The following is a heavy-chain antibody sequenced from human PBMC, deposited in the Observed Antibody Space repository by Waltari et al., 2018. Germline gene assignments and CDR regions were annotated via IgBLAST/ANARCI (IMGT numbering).Heavy chain of an antibody. J-gene: IGHJ6*04. CDR3: ATHKTVDTAIWDV. V-gene: IGHV1-69-2*01. D-gene: IGHD5-18*01. Sequence: EVQLVQSGAEVKKPGATVKISCKVSGYTFTDYYMHWVQQAPGKGLEWRGLVDHEDGETIDAEKCRGRVTITADTSTHTAYMGLSSLRSEDSAVYYCATHKTVDTAIWDVWGKGTTVTVSS. CDR1: GYTFTDYY. CDR2: VDHEDGET.